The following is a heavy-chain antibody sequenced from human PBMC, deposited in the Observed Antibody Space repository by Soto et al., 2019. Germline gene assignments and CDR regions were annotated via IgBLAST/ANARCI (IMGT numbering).Heavy chain of an antibody. D-gene: IGHD3-22*01. V-gene: IGHV3-30-3*01. J-gene: IGHJ4*02. CDR2: ISYDGSNK. CDR3: ADGDYDSSGPPSY. CDR1: GFTFSSYA. Sequence: SLRLSCAASGFTFSSYAMHWVRQAPGKGLEWVAVISYDGSNKYYADSVKGRFTISRDNSKNTLYLQMNSLRAEDTAVYYCADGDYDSSGPPSYWGQGTLVTVSS.